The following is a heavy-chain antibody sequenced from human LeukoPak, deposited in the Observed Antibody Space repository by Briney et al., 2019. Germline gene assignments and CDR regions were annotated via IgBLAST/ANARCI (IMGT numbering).Heavy chain of an antibody. CDR3: AREDKWITISHCFDP. D-gene: IGHD5-12*01. CDR1: GYSFTGYY. CDR2: INPNSGGT. Sequence: GASVKVSCKTAGYSFTGYYLHWVRQAPGQGLEWMGWINPNSGGTNYAPKFQGRVTMTRDLSISTAYMELSRPRSDDTALYYCAREDKWITISHCFDPGGQGTLVTVSS. J-gene: IGHJ5*02. V-gene: IGHV1-2*02.